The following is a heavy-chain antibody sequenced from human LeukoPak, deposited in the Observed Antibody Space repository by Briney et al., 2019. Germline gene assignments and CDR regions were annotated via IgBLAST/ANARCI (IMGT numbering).Heavy chain of an antibody. Sequence: PSETLSLTCTVSGDSISTYYWSWIRQPPGKGLEWIAYIDYRGSTTYNPSLRSRVTISVDTSRNQFSLKLSSVTAADTAVYYCARSRGGYSYDHAAFEIWGQGTMVTVSS. CDR3: ARSRGGYSYDHAAFEI. CDR1: GDSISTYY. V-gene: IGHV4-59*01. D-gene: IGHD5-24*01. CDR2: IDYRGST. J-gene: IGHJ3*02.